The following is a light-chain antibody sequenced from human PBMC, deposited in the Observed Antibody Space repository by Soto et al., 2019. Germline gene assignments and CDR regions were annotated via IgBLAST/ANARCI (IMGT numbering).Light chain of an antibody. CDR2: EVN. V-gene: IGLV2-8*01. CDR1: SSDVGGYNY. J-gene: IGLJ1*01. CDR3: SSYAGRNTFV. Sequence: QSVLTQPASVSGSPGQSITISCTGTSSDVGGYNYVSWYQQHPGKAPKLMIYEVNKRPSGVPYRFSGSKSGNTASLTVSGLQAEDEADYYCSSYAGRNTFVFGTGTKVTVL.